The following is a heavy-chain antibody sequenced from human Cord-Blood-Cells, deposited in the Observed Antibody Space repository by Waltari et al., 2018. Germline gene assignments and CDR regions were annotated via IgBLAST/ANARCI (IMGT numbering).Heavy chain of an antibody. Sequence: QVQLVQSGAEVKKPGASVKVSCKASGYTFTGQYMHWVRQAPGHGLAGMGWINPNSGGTNYAQKFQGRVTMTRDTSISTAYMELSRLRSDDTAVYYCARVGLDCSSTSCYEYFQHWGQGTLVTVSS. V-gene: IGHV1-2*02. CDR3: ARVGLDCSSTSCYEYFQH. CDR1: GYTFTGQY. D-gene: IGHD2-2*01. CDR2: INPNSGGT. J-gene: IGHJ1*01.